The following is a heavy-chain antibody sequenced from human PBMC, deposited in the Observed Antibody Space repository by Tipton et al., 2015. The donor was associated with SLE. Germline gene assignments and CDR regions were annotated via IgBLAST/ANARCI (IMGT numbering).Heavy chain of an antibody. D-gene: IGHD5-18*01. CDR2: IYYSGST. CDR3: ARAPGQLWPWDY. CDR1: GGSISSYY. J-gene: IGHJ4*02. V-gene: IGHV4-59*12. Sequence: TLSLTCTVSGGSISSYYWSWIRQPAGKGLEWIGYIYYSGSTNYNPSLKSRVTISVDTSKNQFSLKVSSVTAADTAVYYCARAPGQLWPWDYWGQGTLVTVSS.